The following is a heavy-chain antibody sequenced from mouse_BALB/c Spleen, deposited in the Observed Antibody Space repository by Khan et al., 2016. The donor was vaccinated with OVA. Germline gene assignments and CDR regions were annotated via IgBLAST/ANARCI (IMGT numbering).Heavy chain of an antibody. J-gene: IGHJ4*01. V-gene: IGHV5-15*02. CDR3: ARSWAMDY. Sequence: EVQLVESGGGLVQPGGSRKLSCAASGFTFSDYGMAWVRQAPGQGPEWVAFISNLAYSIYYADTVTGRSTISRENAKNTLYLQMSTLRSEDTAMYYCARSWAMDYWGQGTSVTVSS. CDR2: ISNLAYSI. CDR1: GFTFSDYG.